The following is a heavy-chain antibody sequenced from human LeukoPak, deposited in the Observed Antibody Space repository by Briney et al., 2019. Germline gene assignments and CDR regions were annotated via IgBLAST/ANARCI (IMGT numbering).Heavy chain of an antibody. D-gene: IGHD3-22*01. CDR3: ARVNRITMIVLDY. V-gene: IGHV4-34*01. CDR1: GDSISTYY. Sequence: PSETLSLTCTVSGDSISTYYWSWIRQPPGKGLEWIGEINHSGSTNYNPSLKSRVTISVDTSKNQFSLKLSSVTAADTAVYYCARVNRITMIVLDYWGQGTLVTVSS. CDR2: INHSGST. J-gene: IGHJ4*02.